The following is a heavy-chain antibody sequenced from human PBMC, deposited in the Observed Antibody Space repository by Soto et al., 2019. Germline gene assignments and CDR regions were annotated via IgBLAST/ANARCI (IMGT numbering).Heavy chain of an antibody. Sequence: ASVKVSCKASGYTFTSYGISWVRQAPGQGLEWMGWISAYNGNTNYAQKLQGRVTMTTDTSTSTAYMELRSLRSDDTAVYYCARLIAVAGTNYFDYWGQGTLVTVSS. CDR2: ISAYNGNT. CDR3: ARLIAVAGTNYFDY. J-gene: IGHJ4*02. D-gene: IGHD6-19*01. CDR1: GYTFTSYG. V-gene: IGHV1-18*01.